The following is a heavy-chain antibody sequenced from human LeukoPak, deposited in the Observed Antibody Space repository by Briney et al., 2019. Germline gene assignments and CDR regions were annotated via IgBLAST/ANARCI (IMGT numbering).Heavy chain of an antibody. CDR2: ISSSSSTI. Sequence: GGSLRLSCAASGFTFSSYSMTWVRQAPGKGLEWVSYISSSSSTIYYADSVKGRFTISRDNAKNSLYLQMNSLRAEDTAVYYCARDSGDGYKDFDYWGQGTLVTVSS. CDR3: ARDSGDGYKDFDY. V-gene: IGHV3-48*01. D-gene: IGHD5-24*01. J-gene: IGHJ4*02. CDR1: GFTFSSYS.